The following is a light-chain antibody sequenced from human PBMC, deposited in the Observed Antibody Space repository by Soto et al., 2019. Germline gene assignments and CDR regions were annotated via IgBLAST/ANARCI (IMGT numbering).Light chain of an antibody. CDR1: QSVNNY. J-gene: IGKJ4*01. CDR3: QHRRSWPPA. CDR2: DAS. Sequence: EIVLTQSPATLSLSPGERATLSCRASQSVNNYLAWYQQKPGQAPRLLISDASNRATGIPARFSGSRSGTDFTLTISSLEPEDFAVYYCQHRRSWPPAFGGGTKVEIK. V-gene: IGKV3-11*01.